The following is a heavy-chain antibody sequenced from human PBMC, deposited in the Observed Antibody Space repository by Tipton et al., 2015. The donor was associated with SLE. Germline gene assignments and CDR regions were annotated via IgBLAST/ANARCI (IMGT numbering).Heavy chain of an antibody. CDR3: ARDGYGQYSSSSSSHFDY. J-gene: IGHJ4*02. Sequence: VQSGGSLRLSCAASGFTFSNYEMNWVRQAPGKGLEWVSSISSSGTTIYYADSVKGRFTISRDNAKNSLYLQMNSLRAEDTAVYYCARDGYGQYSSSSSSHFDYWGQGTLVTVSS. CDR2: ISSSGTTI. V-gene: IGHV3-48*03. D-gene: IGHD6-6*01. CDR1: GFTFSNYE.